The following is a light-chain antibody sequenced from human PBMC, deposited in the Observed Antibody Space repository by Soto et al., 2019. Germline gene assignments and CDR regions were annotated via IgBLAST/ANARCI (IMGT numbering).Light chain of an antibody. Sequence: EIVLTQSPGTLSLSAGERATLSCRASQSVSSSLAWYQQKPGQAPRLVIYGAASSAAGIPDRFSGSGSGTDFTLTISRLEPEDFAVYYCHQYGSSPLLTFGGGTKVEIK. CDR3: HQYGSSPLLT. CDR2: GAA. V-gene: IGKV3-20*01. CDR1: QSVSSS. J-gene: IGKJ4*01.